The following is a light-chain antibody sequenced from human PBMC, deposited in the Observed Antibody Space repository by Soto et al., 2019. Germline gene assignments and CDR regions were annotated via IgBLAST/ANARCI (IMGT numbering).Light chain of an antibody. CDR1: QSINSN. J-gene: IGKJ4*01. CDR2: RAS. CDR3: QQYNNWPRAT. V-gene: IGKV3-15*01. Sequence: IVMTQSPATLSVSPGERATLSCRASQSINSNLACYQQKPGQAPRLLMFRASIRATGLPARFSGSGSGTEFNITISSLQSEDSAVYYCQQYNNWPRATFGGGTKVDIK.